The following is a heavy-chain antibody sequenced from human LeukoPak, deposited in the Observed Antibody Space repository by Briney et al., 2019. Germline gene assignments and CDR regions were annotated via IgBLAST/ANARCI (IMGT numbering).Heavy chain of an antibody. Sequence: GGSLRLSCSASGFIFSGSSMHWVRQAPGKGLEWVCFIRFDATNKYYADSVKGRFTISRDNSNNTLYLQLNNVRTEDTATYFCAKEQYPGYFDFWGQGALVTVSA. D-gene: IGHD1-14*01. CDR3: AKEQYPGYFDF. V-gene: IGHV3-30*02. CDR1: GFIFSGSS. CDR2: IRFDATNK. J-gene: IGHJ4*02.